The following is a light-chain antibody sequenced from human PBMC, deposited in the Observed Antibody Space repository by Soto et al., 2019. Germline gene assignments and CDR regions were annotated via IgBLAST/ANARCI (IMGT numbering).Light chain of an antibody. CDR1: QSINSQ. Sequence: EIVLTQSPATLSLSPGERATLSCRASQSINSQLAWYQQKPGQAPRLLIYDASNRATGITARFSGSETWTDFTLTISSLEPEDSEVYYCQQLSRWHLTCGGGTKVDIX. J-gene: IGKJ4*01. CDR3: QQLSRWHLT. CDR2: DAS. V-gene: IGKV3-11*01.